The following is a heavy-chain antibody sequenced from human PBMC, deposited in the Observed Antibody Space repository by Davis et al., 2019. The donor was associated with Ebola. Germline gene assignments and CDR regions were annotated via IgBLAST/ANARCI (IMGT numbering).Heavy chain of an antibody. CDR3: ASSIFGVVVNPYYFDY. CDR1: GGSISSYY. V-gene: IGHV4-4*07. CDR2: IYTSGST. J-gene: IGHJ4*02. Sequence: PSETLSLTCTVSGGSISSYYWSWIRQPAGKGLEWIGRIYTSGSTNYNPSLKSRVTMSVDTSKNQFSLKLNSVTAADMAVYYCASSIFGVVVNPYYFDYWSQGTLVTVSS. D-gene: IGHD3-3*01.